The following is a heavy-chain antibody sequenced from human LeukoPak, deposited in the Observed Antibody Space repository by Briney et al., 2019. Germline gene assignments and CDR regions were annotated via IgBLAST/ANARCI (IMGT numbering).Heavy chain of an antibody. V-gene: IGHV3-21*01. CDR3: ARVYPDDY. Sequence: PGGSLRLSCAASGFTFSSYSMNWVRQAPGKGLEWVSSISGSSTYIYYADSVKGRFTISRYNAKNSLYLQMNSLRTEDTAVYYCARVYPDDYWGQGTLVTVSS. CDR2: ISGSSTYI. CDR1: GFTFSSYS. J-gene: IGHJ4*02. D-gene: IGHD2-2*02.